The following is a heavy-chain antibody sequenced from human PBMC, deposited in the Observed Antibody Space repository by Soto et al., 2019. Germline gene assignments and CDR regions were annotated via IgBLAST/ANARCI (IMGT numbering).Heavy chain of an antibody. CDR2: INPNTGDT. CDR3: ARGGHFKRDYSPKWGSPGCGN. J-gene: IGHJ4*02. D-gene: IGHD2-21*01. Sequence: GASVQVSCKASGYTFTDYHVHWVRQAPGQGLEWMARINPNTGDTNSAQNFQGRVSVTWDSSTSTAYMELSSLRSDDTAVYYRARGGHFKRDYSPKWGSPGCGNWGQGTLVTV. CDR1: GYTFTDYH. V-gene: IGHV1-2*06.